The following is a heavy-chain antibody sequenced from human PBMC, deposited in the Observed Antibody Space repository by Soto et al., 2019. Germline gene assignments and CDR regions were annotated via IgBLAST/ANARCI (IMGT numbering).Heavy chain of an antibody. CDR1: GGSISSYY. CDR3: ARGGPLKMVRGVPFDY. D-gene: IGHD3-10*01. CDR2: IYYSGST. J-gene: IGHJ4*02. Sequence: QVQLQESGPGLVKPSETLSLTCTVSGGSISSYYWSWIRQPPGKGLEWIGYIYYSGSTNYNPSLKSRVTISVDTSKNQFSLKLSSVTAADTAVYYCARGGPLKMVRGVPFDYWGQGTLVTVSS. V-gene: IGHV4-59*01.